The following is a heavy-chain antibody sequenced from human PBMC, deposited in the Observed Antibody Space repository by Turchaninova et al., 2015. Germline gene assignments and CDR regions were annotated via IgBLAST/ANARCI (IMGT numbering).Heavy chain of an antibody. CDR2: TYYTSAWNN. D-gene: IGHD3/OR15-3a*01. V-gene: IGHV6-1*01. Sequence: QVQLQQSGPGLVKPSQTLSLPCAISGASVSSNSAAWNWIRKSPSRGLEWLGRTYYTSAWNNEYAVSVKSRISINPDTSKNQFSLQLNSVTPEDTAVYFCARQGLGARLDYWGQGTLVTVSS. CDR3: ARQGLGARLDY. CDR1: GASVSSNSAA. J-gene: IGHJ4*02.